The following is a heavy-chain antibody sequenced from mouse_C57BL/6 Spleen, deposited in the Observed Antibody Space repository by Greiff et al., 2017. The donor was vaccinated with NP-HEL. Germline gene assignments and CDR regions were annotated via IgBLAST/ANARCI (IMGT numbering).Heavy chain of an antibody. J-gene: IGHJ3*01. D-gene: IGHD2-3*01. V-gene: IGHV1-66*01. Sequence: VQLQQSGPELVKPGASVKISCKASGYSFTSYYIHWVKQRPGQGLVWFGWIIPGSGNTTYNEKFKGKATLTADTSSSTAYMQLSTLTSEDTTVYYCARPNDDYYEGFAYWGQGTLVTVSA. CDR3: ARPNDDYYEGFAY. CDR1: GYSFTSYY. CDR2: IIPGSGNT.